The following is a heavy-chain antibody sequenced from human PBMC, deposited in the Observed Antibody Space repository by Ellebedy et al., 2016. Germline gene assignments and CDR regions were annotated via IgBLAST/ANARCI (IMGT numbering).Heavy chain of an antibody. J-gene: IGHJ4*02. Sequence: SETLSLTXTVSDDSISSYYWSWIRQPPGKGLEWIGYVYHRGSPNYNPSLKSRVTMSVDTSKNHFSLELSSVTAADTAVYYCASLTIPGGSDSWGQGTLVTVSS. CDR2: VYHRGSP. CDR3: ASLTIPGGSDS. V-gene: IGHV4-59*08. CDR1: DDSISSYY. D-gene: IGHD3-3*01.